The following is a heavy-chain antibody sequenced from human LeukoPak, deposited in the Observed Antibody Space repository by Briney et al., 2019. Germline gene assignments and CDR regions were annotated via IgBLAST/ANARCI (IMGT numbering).Heavy chain of an antibody. J-gene: IGHJ4*02. Sequence: PGGSLRLSCAASGFTFSSYGMHWVRQAPGKGLEWVAVIPYDGRNKNYADSVKGRFTISRDNSKNTLYLQMNSLRAEDTAVYYCAKGGYCSSTSCLYPFDYWGQGTLVTVSS. CDR1: GFTFSSYG. CDR3: AKGGYCSSTSCLYPFDY. V-gene: IGHV3-30*18. CDR2: IPYDGRNK. D-gene: IGHD2-2*01.